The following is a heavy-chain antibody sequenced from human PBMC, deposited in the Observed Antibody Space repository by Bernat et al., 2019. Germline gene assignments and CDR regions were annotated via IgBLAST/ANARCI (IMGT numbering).Heavy chain of an antibody. CDR2: IYPGDSET. Sequence: EVQLVQSGAAVKKPGESLKISCKASGYSFTNYWLGWVRQMPGKGLEWMGIIYPGDSETRYSPSFQGQVTISADKAISTAYLQWSSLKASDTAMYYCARRYCSDGTCPNDWFDPWGQGTLVTVAS. D-gene: IGHD2-15*01. V-gene: IGHV5-51*01. CDR3: ARRYCSDGTCPNDWFDP. CDR1: GYSFTNYW. J-gene: IGHJ5*02.